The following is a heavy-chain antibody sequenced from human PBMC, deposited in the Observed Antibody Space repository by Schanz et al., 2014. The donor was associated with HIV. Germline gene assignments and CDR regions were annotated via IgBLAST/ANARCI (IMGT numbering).Heavy chain of an antibody. CDR2: IYSGGST. D-gene: IGHD3-10*01. V-gene: IGHV3-66*01. J-gene: IGHJ4*02. CDR3: ARDSGPGIY. CDR1: GFTVSTHY. Sequence: EVQLLESGGALVQPGGSLRLSCAASGFTVSTHYMSWVRQAPGKGLECVSVIYSGGSTYYADSVKGRFTITRDNAKNSLYLQMSSLRADDTAVYYCARDSGPGIYWGQGTLVTVSS.